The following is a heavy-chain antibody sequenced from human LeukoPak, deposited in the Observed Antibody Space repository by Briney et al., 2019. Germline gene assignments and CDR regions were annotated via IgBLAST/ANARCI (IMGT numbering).Heavy chain of an antibody. Sequence: SVKVSCKASGGTFSSYTISWVRQAPGQGLEWMGGIIPIFGTANYAQKFQGRVTITADESTSTAYMELSSLRSEDTAVYYCARAYYYENYYYYYMDVWGKGTTVTISS. CDR3: ARAYYYENYYYYYMDV. CDR1: GGTFSSYT. V-gene: IGHV1-69*01. D-gene: IGHD3-22*01. J-gene: IGHJ6*03. CDR2: IIPIFGTA.